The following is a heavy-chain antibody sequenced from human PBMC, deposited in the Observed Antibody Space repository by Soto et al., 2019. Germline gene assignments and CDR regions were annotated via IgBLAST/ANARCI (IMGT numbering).Heavy chain of an antibody. CDR1: GGTFSSYA. CDR2: IIPIFGTA. CDR3: ARAATPLAKGTYYYDSSGYYFPAY. J-gene: IGHJ4*02. Sequence: ASVKVSCKASGGTFSSYAISWVRQAPGQGLEWMGGIIPIFGTANYAQKFQGRVTITADKSTSTAYMELSSLRSEDTAVYYCARAATPLAKGTYYYDSSGYYFPAYWGQGTLVTVSS. D-gene: IGHD3-22*01. V-gene: IGHV1-69*06.